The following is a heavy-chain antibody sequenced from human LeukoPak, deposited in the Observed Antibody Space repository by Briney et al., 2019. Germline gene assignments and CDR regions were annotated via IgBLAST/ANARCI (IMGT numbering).Heavy chain of an antibody. D-gene: IGHD4-17*01. J-gene: IGHJ6*03. CDR2: IYYSGST. CDR1: GGSISSSSYY. Sequence: SETLSLTCTVSGGSISSSSYYWGWIRQPPGKGLEWIGSIYYSGSTYYNPSLKSRVTISVDTSKNQFSLKLSSVTAADTAVYYCATLSPSSSYGDYYYYYMDVWGKGTTVTVSS. V-gene: IGHV4-39*01. CDR3: ATLSPSSSYGDYYYYYMDV.